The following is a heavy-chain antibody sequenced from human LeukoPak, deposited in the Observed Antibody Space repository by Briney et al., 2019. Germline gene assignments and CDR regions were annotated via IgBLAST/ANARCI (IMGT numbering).Heavy chain of an antibody. J-gene: IGHJ3*02. CDR1: GFTFSSYW. CDR2: IKQDGSEK. Sequence: GGSLRLSCAASGFTFSSYWMSWVRQAPGKGLEWMANIKQDGSEKYYVDSVKGRFTISRDNAKNSLYLQMNSLRAEDTAVYYCARAPVLRFLEWLVDALDIWGQGTMATVSS. V-gene: IGHV3-7*01. D-gene: IGHD3-3*01. CDR3: ARAPVLRFLEWLVDALDI.